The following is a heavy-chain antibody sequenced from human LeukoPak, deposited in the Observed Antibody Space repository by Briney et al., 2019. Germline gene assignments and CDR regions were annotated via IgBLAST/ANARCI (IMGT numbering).Heavy chain of an antibody. CDR3: AKEAYGDYGVYYYGTDV. Sequence: SLRLSCAASGFTLRSYGMHWVRQAPGKGLEWVADISYDGSNKYYADSVKGRFTISRDNSKNTLYLQMNSLRAEDTAVYYCAKEAYGDYGVYYYGTDVWGQGTTVTVSS. CDR1: GFTLRSYG. D-gene: IGHD4-17*01. V-gene: IGHV3-30*18. J-gene: IGHJ6*02. CDR2: ISYDGSNK.